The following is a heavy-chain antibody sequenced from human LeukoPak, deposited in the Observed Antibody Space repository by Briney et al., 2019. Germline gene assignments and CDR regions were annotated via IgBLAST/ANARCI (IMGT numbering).Heavy chain of an antibody. Sequence: SETLSLTCAVYGGSFSGYYWSWIRQPPGKGLEWIGEINHSGSTNYNPSLKSRVTISVDTSKNQFSLKLSSVTAVDTAVYYCARGRGQRFLEWLSTPIPYYFDYWGQGTLVTVSS. D-gene: IGHD3-3*01. CDR1: GGSFSGYY. CDR2: INHSGST. V-gene: IGHV4-34*01. CDR3: ARGRGQRFLEWLSTPIPYYFDY. J-gene: IGHJ4*02.